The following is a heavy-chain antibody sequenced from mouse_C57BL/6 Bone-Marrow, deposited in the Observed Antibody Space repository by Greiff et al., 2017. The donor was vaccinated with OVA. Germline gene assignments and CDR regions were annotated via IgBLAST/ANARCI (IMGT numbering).Heavy chain of an antibody. CDR3: AKRSWGNYVFAY. D-gene: IGHD2-1*01. V-gene: IGHV1-7*01. J-gene: IGHJ3*01. Sequence: QVQLQPYGAELAKPGASVKLSCKASGYTFTSYWMHWVKQRPGQGLEWIGYINPSSGYTKYNQKFKDKATLTADKSSSTAYMQLSSLTYEDSAVYYCAKRSWGNYVFAYWGQGTLVTVSA. CDR1: GYTFTSYW. CDR2: INPSSGYT.